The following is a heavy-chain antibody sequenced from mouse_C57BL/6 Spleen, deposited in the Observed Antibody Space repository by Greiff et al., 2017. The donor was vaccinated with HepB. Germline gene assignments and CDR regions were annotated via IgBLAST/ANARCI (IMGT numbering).Heavy chain of an antibody. J-gene: IGHJ4*01. CDR3: ARTSTTVVADRENRYYYAMDY. Sequence: EVQLQQSGPELVKPGASVKISCKASGYTFTDYYMNWVKQSHGKSLEWIGDINPNNGGTSYNQKFKGKATLTVDKSSSTAYMELRSLTSEDSAVYYCARTSTTVVADRENRYYYAMDYWGQGTSVTVSS. D-gene: IGHD1-1*01. V-gene: IGHV1-26*01. CDR1: GYTFTDYY. CDR2: INPNNGGT.